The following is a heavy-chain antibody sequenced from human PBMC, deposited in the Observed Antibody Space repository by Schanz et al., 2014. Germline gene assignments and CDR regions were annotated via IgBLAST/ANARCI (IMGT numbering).Heavy chain of an antibody. D-gene: IGHD6-13*01. CDR1: GASISSGGYY. Sequence: QVQLQESGPGLVKPSQTLSLTCTVSGASISSGGYYWDWIRLLPGKGLEWIGYISYSGSTSFNPSLKSRLTMSVDTSKNQCSLRLSSVTAADTAVYYCARDGEAAAGCDYWGQGTRXTVSS. CDR3: ARDGEAAAGCDY. V-gene: IGHV4-31*03. CDR2: ISYSGST. J-gene: IGHJ4*02.